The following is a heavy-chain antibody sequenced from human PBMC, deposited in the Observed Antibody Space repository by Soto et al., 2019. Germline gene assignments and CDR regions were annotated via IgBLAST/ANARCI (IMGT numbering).Heavy chain of an antibody. V-gene: IGHV1-46*01. CDR1: GYTFTSYY. CDR3: ARVSLLGSFDY. J-gene: IGHJ4*02. Sequence: ASVKVXCKASGYTFTSYYMHWVRQAPGQGLEWMGIINPNDGSTSNAQKFQGRVTLTRDTSTSTVYMDLNSLRSEDTAMYYCARVSLLGSFDYWGQGTLVTVSS. CDR2: INPNDGST.